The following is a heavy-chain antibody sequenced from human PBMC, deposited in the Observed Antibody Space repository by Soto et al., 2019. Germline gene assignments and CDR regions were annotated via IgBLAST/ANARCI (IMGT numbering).Heavy chain of an antibody. J-gene: IGHJ4*02. V-gene: IGHV1-18*04. CDR3: ARTPRAQMIVLEAATRFDY. D-gene: IGHD2-15*01. CDR2: ISPYNGDT. CDR1: GYTFTTYG. Sequence: QVQMVQSGAEVKRPGASVKLSCKASGYTFTTYGFNWVRQAPGQGLEWMGWISPYNGDTNYAQNFQGRVTLTTDTSTSTAYMELRSLTSDATAVYYCARTPRAQMIVLEAATRFDYWGKGTLVTVSS.